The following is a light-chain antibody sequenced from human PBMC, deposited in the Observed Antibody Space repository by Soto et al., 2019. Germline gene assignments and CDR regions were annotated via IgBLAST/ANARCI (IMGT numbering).Light chain of an antibody. CDR3: SSYTSLKTRV. J-gene: IGLJ3*02. CDR2: ANN. Sequence: QSVLTQPPSVSGAPGQRVTISCTGNSSNIGSPFDVHWYQHLPGTAPRLLIYANNNRPSGVPDRFSGSKSGTSASLAITGLQGDDEADYYCSSYTSLKTRVFGGGTKLTVL. CDR1: SSNIGSPFD. V-gene: IGLV1-40*01.